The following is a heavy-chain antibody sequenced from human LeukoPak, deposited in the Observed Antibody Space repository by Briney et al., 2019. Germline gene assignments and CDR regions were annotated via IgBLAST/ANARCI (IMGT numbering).Heavy chain of an antibody. CDR2: TYYRSKWYN. Sequence: SQTLSLTCAISGDSVSSNSAAWNWIRQSPSRGLEWLGRTYYRSKWYNDYAVSVKSRITINPDTSKNQFSLQLNSVTPEDTAVYYCARDSKLEPTGPDAFDIWGQGTMVTVSS. D-gene: IGHD1-1*01. CDR3: ARDSKLEPTGPDAFDI. V-gene: IGHV6-1*01. CDR1: GDSVSSNSAA. J-gene: IGHJ3*02.